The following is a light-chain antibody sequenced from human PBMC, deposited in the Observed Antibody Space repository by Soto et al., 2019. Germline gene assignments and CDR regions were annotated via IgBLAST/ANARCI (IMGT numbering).Light chain of an antibody. Sequence: QSALTQPASVSGSPGQSITISCTGTGSDVGGYNYVSWYQQHPGKAPKLMIYDVSNRPSGVSNRFSGSKSGNTASLTISGLQAEDEADYYCSSYTGSSTSVIFGGGTQLTVL. J-gene: IGLJ2*01. CDR3: SSYTGSSTSVI. CDR1: GSDVGGYNY. CDR2: DVS. V-gene: IGLV2-14*01.